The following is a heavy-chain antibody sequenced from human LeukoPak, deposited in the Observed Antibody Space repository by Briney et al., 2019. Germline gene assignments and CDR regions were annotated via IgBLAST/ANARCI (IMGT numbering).Heavy chain of an antibody. CDR2: INPYSGGT. V-gene: IGHV1-2*02. J-gene: IGHJ3*02. CDR1: GYTFTGYY. CDR3: ARDLAFGEMVTNRGAFDI. Sequence: GASVKVSCKASGYTFTGYYIHWVRRAPGQGLEWMGWINPYSGGTNYAQKFQDRVTMTRDTSISTLYMELTRLRSDDTAVYYCARDLAFGEMVTNRGAFDIWGQGTMVTVSS. D-gene: IGHD5-24*01.